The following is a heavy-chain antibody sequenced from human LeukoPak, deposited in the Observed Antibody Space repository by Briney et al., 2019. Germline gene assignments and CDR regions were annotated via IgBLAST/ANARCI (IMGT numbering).Heavy chain of an antibody. V-gene: IGHV3-33*03. Sequence: GGSLRLSCAASGFTFSRYAMHWVRQTPGKGLEGVALIRYDGSNQDYIESVKGRFTASRDNSKNTVYLQTNSLRAEDTAVYFCAKVRLIGLSYYDMDVWGKGTTVTVSS. CDR1: GFTFSRYA. CDR2: IRYDGSNQ. D-gene: IGHD3-16*01. CDR3: AKVRLIGLSYYDMDV. J-gene: IGHJ6*04.